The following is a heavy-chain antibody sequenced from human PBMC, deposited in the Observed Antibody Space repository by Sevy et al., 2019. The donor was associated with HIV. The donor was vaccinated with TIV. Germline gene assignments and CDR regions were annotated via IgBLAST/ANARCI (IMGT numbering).Heavy chain of an antibody. CDR2: IRQDGSEK. V-gene: IGHV3-7*01. CDR1: GFTFRNFW. J-gene: IGHJ6*01. Sequence: GGSLRLSCAVSGFTFRNFWMSWVRQAPGKGLEWVANIRQDGSEKYYVDSVRGRFTISRDNAKNSLFLQLNSLRADDTAIYYCAKSYFGSGTSHGTDLWGRGTTVTVSS. D-gene: IGHD3-10*01. CDR3: AKSYFGSGTSHGTDL.